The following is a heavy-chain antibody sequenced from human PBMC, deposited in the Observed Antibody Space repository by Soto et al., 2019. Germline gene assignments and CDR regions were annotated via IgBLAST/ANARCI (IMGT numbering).Heavy chain of an antibody. CDR2: ISAYNGNT. CDR1: GYTFTSYD. Sequence: ASVKVSCKASGYTFTSYDINWVRQATGQGLEGMGWISAYNGNTNYAQKLQGRVTMTTDTSTSTAYMELRSLRSDDTAVYYCARDAAAGLNDYWGQGTLVTVSS. CDR3: ARDAAAGLNDY. D-gene: IGHD6-13*01. V-gene: IGHV1-18*01. J-gene: IGHJ4*02.